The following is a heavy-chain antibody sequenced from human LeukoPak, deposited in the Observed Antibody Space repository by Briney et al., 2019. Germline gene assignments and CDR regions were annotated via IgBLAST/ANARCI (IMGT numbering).Heavy chain of an antibody. J-gene: IGHJ6*03. D-gene: IGHD2-15*01. V-gene: IGHV3-30*18. CDR3: AKVMPPGRIRFYSYYMDV. CDR1: GFTFSSYG. CDR2: ISYDGSNK. Sequence: GGSLRLSCAASGFTFSSYGMHWVRQAPGKGLEWVAVISYDGSNKYYADSVKGRFTISRDKSKNTLSLQMNGLRVEDTAVYYCAKVMPPGRIRFYSYYMDVWGKGTTVTVS.